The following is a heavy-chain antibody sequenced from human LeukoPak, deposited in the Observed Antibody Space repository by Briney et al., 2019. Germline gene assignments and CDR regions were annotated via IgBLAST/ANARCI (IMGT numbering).Heavy chain of an antibody. V-gene: IGHV3-7*01. D-gene: IGHD6-6*01. Sequence: PGGSLRLSCAASGFTFSGYWMSWVRQAPGKGLEWVANIKQDGSEKYYLDSVKGRFTISRDNAKNSLYLQMNSLRAEDTAVYFCAMIKQVVSEVEGGYWGQGTLVTVSS. CDR2: IKQDGSEK. CDR1: GFTFSGYW. J-gene: IGHJ4*02. CDR3: AMIKQVVSEVEGGY.